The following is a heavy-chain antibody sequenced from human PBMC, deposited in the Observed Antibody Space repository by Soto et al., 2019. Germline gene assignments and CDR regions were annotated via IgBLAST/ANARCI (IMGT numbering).Heavy chain of an antibody. CDR1: GYSISSGYY. CDR3: ARNYDSSPDDAFDI. J-gene: IGHJ3*02. Sequence: SETLSLTCAVSGYSISSGYYWGWIRQPPGKGLEWIGSVYHSGSTYYNPSLKRRVTISVDTSKNQFSLKLDSVTAADTAVYYCARNYDSSPDDAFDIWGQGTMVTVS. CDR2: VYHSGST. V-gene: IGHV4-38-2*01. D-gene: IGHD3-22*01.